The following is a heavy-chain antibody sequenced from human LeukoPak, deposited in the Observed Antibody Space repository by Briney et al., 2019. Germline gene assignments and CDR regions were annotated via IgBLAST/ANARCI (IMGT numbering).Heavy chain of an antibody. D-gene: IGHD3-3*01. V-gene: IGHV4-4*07. J-gene: IGHJ4*02. Sequence: PSETLSLTCAVYGGSFSGYYWSWIRQPAGKGLEWIGRIYTSGSTNYNPSLKSRVTMSVDTSKNQFSLKLSSVTAADTAVYYCARENYDFWSGYPGFDYWGQGTLVTVSS. CDR3: ARENYDFWSGYPGFDY. CDR1: GGSFSGYY. CDR2: IYTSGST.